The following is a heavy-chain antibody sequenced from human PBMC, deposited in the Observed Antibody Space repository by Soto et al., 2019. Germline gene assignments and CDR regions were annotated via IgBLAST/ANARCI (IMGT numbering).Heavy chain of an antibody. J-gene: IGHJ4*02. V-gene: IGHV3-66*01. CDR2: IYSGGST. CDR3: ARDLASTTIPNY. D-gene: IGHD4-17*01. CDR1: RFTVSSNY. Sequence: PGVSLRLSFEASRFTVSSNYMSWVRQAPGKGLEWVSVIYSGGSTYYADSVKGRFTISRDNAKNSLYLQMNSLRAEDTAVYYCARDLASTTIPNYWGQGT.